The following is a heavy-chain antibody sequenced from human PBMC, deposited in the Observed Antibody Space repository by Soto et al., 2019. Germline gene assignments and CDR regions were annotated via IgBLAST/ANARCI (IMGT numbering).Heavy chain of an antibody. J-gene: IGHJ6*02. CDR1: GGTFSSYD. V-gene: IGHV1-69*05. CDR3: ASHCGRDCYSRPPPYYYYGMDV. CDR2: IIHIFGTA. Sequence: QVQLVQSGAEVKKPGSSVKVSCKASGGTFSSYDVSWVRQAPGQGLEWMGGIIHIFGTADYAQKFQGRVTIISDESTCTAYMDLSSLRSEDTAIYYCASHCGRDCYSRPPPYYYYGMDVCCQVTTVTVSS. D-gene: IGHD2-21*02.